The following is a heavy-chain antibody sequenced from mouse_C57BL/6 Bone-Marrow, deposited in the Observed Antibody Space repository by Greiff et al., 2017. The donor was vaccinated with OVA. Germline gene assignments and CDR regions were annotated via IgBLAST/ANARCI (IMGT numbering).Heavy chain of an antibody. CDR3: ARDLWYFDV. CDR2: INYDGSST. CDR1: GFTFSDYY. Sequence: EVKLMESEGGLVQPGSSMKLSCTASGFTFSDYYMAWVRQVPEKGLEWVANINYDGSSTYYLDSLKSRFIISRDNAKNILYLQMSSLKSEYTATYYCARDLWYFDVWGTGTTVTVSS. V-gene: IGHV5-16*01. J-gene: IGHJ1*03.